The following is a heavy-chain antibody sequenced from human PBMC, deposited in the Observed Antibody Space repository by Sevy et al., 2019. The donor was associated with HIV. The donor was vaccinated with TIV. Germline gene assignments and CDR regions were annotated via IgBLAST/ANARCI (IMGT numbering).Heavy chain of an antibody. V-gene: IGHV3-23*01. D-gene: IGHD2-15*01. CDR1: GFPFSSYA. Sequence: GGSLRLSCKASGFPFSSYAMNWVRQGPGKGLEWVSATGGRGGATYYADSVKGRFTISRDNSKNTLYLQMDSLRAEDTAVYYCAKDVVAVVGDAFDVWGQGTMVTVSS. J-gene: IGHJ3*01. CDR3: AKDVVAVVGDAFDV. CDR2: TGGRGGAT.